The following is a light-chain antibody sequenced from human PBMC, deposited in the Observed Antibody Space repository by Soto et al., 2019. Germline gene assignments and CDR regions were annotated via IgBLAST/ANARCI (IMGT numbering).Light chain of an antibody. CDR3: SSYTSSSTLVV. Sequence: SALTQPASVSGPPGQSITISCTGTSSDVGGYKYVSWYQPHPGKAPKLMIYEVSKRPSVVSNRFSGSKSGNTASLTISGLQAEEEADYYCSSYTSSSTLVVFGGGTEVTVL. J-gene: IGLJ2*01. V-gene: IGLV2-14*01. CDR2: EVS. CDR1: SSDVGGYKY.